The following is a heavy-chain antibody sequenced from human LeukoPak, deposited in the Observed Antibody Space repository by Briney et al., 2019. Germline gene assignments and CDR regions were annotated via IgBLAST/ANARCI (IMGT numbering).Heavy chain of an antibody. CDR2: IKSKTDGGTI. CDR1: GFTVNNAW. J-gene: IGHJ4*02. V-gene: IGHV3-15*01. D-gene: IGHD3-10*02. Sequence: GGSLRLSCVASGFTVNNAWVSWVRQPPGKGLEWVGRIKSKTDGGTIDYAAPVKGRFTISRDDSKNTLYLQMSSLKTEDTAVYYCNAKPYVSVRDYWGQGTLVTVSS. CDR3: NAKPYVSVRDY.